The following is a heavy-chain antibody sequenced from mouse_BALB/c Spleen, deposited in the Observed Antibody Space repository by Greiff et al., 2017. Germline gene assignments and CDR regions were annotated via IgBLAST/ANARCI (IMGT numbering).Heavy chain of an antibody. CDR1: GYTFTSYW. CDR2: INPSTGYT. V-gene: IGHV1-7*01. CDR3: ARGDYYGPLYYAMDY. D-gene: IGHD1-2*01. Sequence: QVQLQQSGAELAKPGASVKMSCKASGYTFTSYWMHWVKQRPGQGLEWIGYINPSTGYTEYNQKFKDKATLTADKSSSTAYMQLSSLTSEDSAVYYCARGDYYGPLYYAMDYWGQGTSVTVSS. J-gene: IGHJ4*01.